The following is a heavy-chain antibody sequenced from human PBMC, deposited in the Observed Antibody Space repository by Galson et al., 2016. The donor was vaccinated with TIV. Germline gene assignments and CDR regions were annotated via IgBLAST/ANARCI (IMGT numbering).Heavy chain of an antibody. V-gene: IGHV4-4*07. CDR3: ARDSAGYSGWFFDL. CDR1: GGSISGYR. J-gene: IGHJ2*01. D-gene: IGHD6-13*01. CDR2: IYTSGST. Sequence: SETLSPTCTVSGGSISGYRWSWIRQPAGKGLEWIGRIYTSGSTNYSPSLKSRVTMSIDASKSQFSLRLSSVTAADTAVYYCARDSAGYSGWFFDLWGRGTLVTVSS.